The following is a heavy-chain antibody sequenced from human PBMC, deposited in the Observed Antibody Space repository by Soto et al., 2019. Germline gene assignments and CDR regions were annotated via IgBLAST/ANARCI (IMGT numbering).Heavy chain of an antibody. CDR2: ISYDGSNK. Sequence: GGSLRLSCAASGFTFSSYAMHWVRQAPGKGLERVAVISYDGSNKYYADSVKGRFTISRDNSKNTLYLQMNSLRAEDTAVYYCARDWGGYCSGGSCYSRGMDVWGQGTTVTVSS. V-gene: IGHV3-30-3*01. D-gene: IGHD2-15*01. CDR1: GFTFSSYA. CDR3: ARDWGGYCSGGSCYSRGMDV. J-gene: IGHJ6*02.